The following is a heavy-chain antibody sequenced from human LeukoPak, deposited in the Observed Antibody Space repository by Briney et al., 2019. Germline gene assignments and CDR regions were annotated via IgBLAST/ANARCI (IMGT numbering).Heavy chain of an antibody. CDR3: ARDRRGGSGWYPFDY. CDR1: GGSIRSYY. Sequence: SETLSLTCTLSGGSIRSYYWSWIRQPPGKGLEWIGYIYYSGVTKYNPSLESRVTISVDTSKNQFSLEMTSMTAADTAVYFCARDRRGGSGWYPFDYWGQGILVTVSS. CDR2: IYYSGVT. J-gene: IGHJ4*02. V-gene: IGHV4-59*01. D-gene: IGHD6-19*01.